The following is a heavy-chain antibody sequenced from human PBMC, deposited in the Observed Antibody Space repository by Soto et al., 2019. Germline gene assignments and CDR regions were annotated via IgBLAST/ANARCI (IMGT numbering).Heavy chain of an antibody. J-gene: IGHJ5*02. CDR3: ARDRFGVVTNWFDP. D-gene: IGHD3-3*01. CDR1: GGTFSSYA. V-gene: IGHV1-69*13. CDR2: IIPIFGTA. Sequence: SVKVSCKASGGTFSSYAISWVRQAPGQGLEWMGGIIPIFGTANYAQKFQGRVTITADESTSTAYMELSSLRSEDTAVYYCARDRFGVVTNWFDPWGQGTLVTVSS.